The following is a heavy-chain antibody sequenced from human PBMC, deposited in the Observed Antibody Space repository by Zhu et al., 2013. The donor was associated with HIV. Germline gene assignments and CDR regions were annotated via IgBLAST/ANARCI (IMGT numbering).Heavy chain of an antibody. CDR3: AGPVSDNWDLSGYYYYGMDV. V-gene: IGHV1-69*01. J-gene: IGHJ6*01. Sequence: QVQLVQSGAEVKKPGSSVKVSCKASGGTFSSYAISWVRQAPGQGLEWMGGIIPIFGTANYAQKFQGRVTITADESTSTAYMELSSLRSEDTAVYYCAGPVSDNWDLSGYYYYGMDVWGPRGPRVTVSS. CDR1: GGTFSSYA. CDR2: IIPIFGTA. D-gene: IGHD1-20*01.